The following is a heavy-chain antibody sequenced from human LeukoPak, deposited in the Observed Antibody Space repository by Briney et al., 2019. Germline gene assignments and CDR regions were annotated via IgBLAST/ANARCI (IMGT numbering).Heavy chain of an antibody. CDR1: GYSISSGYY. CDR3: ARDRELGY. D-gene: IGHD3-10*01. J-gene: IGHJ4*02. Sequence: SETLSLTCTVSGYSISSGYYWGWIRQPPGKGLEWIGYIYNSGSTNYNPSLKSRVTISVDTSKNQFSLKLTSVTAADTAVYYCARDRELGYWGQGTLVTVSS. V-gene: IGHV4-61*01. CDR2: IYNSGST.